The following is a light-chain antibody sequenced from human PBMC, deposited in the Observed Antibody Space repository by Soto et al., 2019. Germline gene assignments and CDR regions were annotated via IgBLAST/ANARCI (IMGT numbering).Light chain of an antibody. Sequence: DLQMTQSPSSVSASVGDRVTITCRASQGLSSWLAWYQQKPGKAPKLLIYGASSLQSGDPSRFSASGSGTDFTLTISSLQTEEFATYYCQQDNSFPIAVVQGTRLEIK. CDR2: GAS. J-gene: IGKJ5*01. CDR3: QQDNSFPIA. V-gene: IGKV1-12*01. CDR1: QGLSSW.